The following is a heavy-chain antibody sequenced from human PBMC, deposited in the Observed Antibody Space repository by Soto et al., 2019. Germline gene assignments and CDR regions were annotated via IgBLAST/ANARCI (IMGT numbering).Heavy chain of an antibody. Sequence: EVQLVDSGGALVQPGESLRLSCAASGFTFSDYLMTWVRQAPGKGLEWVATIKQDGNEKYYVDSVKGRFTISRDNAKNYLYLQLNALRAEDTAVYYCAIGHWLGKWGQGTLVTVSS. V-gene: IGHV3-7*01. D-gene: IGHD6-19*01. CDR1: GFTFSDYL. CDR2: IKQDGNEK. CDR3: AIGHWLGK. J-gene: IGHJ4*02.